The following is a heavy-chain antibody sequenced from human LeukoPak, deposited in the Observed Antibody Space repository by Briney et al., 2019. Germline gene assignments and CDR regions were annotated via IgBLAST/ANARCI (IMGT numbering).Heavy chain of an antibody. D-gene: IGHD4-17*01. CDR3: ARDGAVTNGRYFDY. J-gene: IGHJ4*02. Sequence: PGGSLRLSCVGSGFTFSTYSMNWVRQAPGKGLEWVSSISSSSSYIYYGDSVKGRFTISRDNAKNSLYLQMNSLRAEDTAVCYCARDGAVTNGRYFDYWGQGTLVTVSS. V-gene: IGHV3-21*01. CDR2: ISSSSSYI. CDR1: GFTFSTYS.